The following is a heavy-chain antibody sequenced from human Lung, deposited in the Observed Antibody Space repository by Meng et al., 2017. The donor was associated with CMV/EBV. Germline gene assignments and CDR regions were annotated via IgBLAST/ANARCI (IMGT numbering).Heavy chain of an antibody. CDR1: GYTLTSYA. D-gene: IGHD3-22*01. Sequence: GLLLQCRLEVENLGAPGRVSCKASGYTLTSYAMNWVRQAPGQGLEWMGWINTNTGSPTYDQGFTGRFVFSLDTSVSTAYLQITRLKPDDTAVYYCARSTYYHDSSGPAFDYWGQGTLVTVSS. CDR3: ARSTYYHDSSGPAFDY. CDR2: INTNTGSP. V-gene: IGHV7-4-1*02. J-gene: IGHJ4*02.